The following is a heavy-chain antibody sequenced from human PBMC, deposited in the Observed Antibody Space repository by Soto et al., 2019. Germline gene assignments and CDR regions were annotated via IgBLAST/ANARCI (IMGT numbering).Heavy chain of an antibody. CDR1: GYTFSRYG. D-gene: IGHD3-10*01. J-gene: IGHJ6*02. Sequence: GASVKVSCKASGYTFSRYGISWVRQAPGQGLEWMGRIIPILGIANYAQKFQGRVTITADKSTSTAYMELSSLRSEDTAVYYCARQEMRFGEYRDYYGMDVWGQGTTVTVSS. V-gene: IGHV1-69*04. CDR3: ARQEMRFGEYRDYYGMDV. CDR2: IIPILGIA.